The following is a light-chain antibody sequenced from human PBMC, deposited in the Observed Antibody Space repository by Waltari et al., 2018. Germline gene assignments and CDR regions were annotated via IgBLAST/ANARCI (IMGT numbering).Light chain of an antibody. CDR2: DVS. V-gene: IGLV2-14*01. CDR3: SSYTSIIPPFL. CDR1: SSDIGGYSF. J-gene: IGLJ1*01. Sequence: QSALTQPPSVSGSPGQSITISCTRSSSDIGGYSFVSWYQQHPGKAPKLIIYDVSHRPSGVSNRFSGSKSGNTASLTISGLQPEDEADYYCSSYTSIIPPFLFGTGTKVTVL.